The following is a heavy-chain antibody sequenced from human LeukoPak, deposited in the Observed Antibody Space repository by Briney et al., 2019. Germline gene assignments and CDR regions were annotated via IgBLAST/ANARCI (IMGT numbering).Heavy chain of an antibody. Sequence: SETLSLTCAVYGGSFSGYYWSWIRQPPGKGLECIGEINHSGSTNYNPSLKSRVTISVDTSKNQFSLKLSSVTAADTAVYYCARVVYRGENWFDPWGQGTLVTVSS. J-gene: IGHJ5*02. D-gene: IGHD3-10*01. CDR2: INHSGST. V-gene: IGHV4-34*01. CDR1: GGSFSGYY. CDR3: ARVVYRGENWFDP.